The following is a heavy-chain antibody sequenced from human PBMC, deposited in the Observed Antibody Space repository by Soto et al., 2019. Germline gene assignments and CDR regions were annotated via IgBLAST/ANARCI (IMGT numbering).Heavy chain of an antibody. CDR2: ISWNSGDI. V-gene: IGHV3-9*01. CDR3: AKGKFAYYYSYMDV. CDR1: GFTFDDYA. J-gene: IGHJ6*03. Sequence: EVQLVESGGGLVHPGRSLSLSCAASGFTFDDYAMHWVRQAPGKGLAWVSSISWNSGDIGYADSVKGRFTISRDNAKNSLYLQMNSLRAEYTALYCCAKGKFAYYYSYMDVWGKGTTVTVSS.